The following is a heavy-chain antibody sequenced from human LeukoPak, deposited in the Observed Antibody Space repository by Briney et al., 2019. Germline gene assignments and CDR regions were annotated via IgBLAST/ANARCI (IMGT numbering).Heavy chain of an antibody. J-gene: IGHJ4*02. CDR3: AATAMVWD. CDR2: IYYGGST. CDR1: GGSISSSSYY. Sequence: SETLSLTCTVSGGSISSSSYYWGWIRQPPGKGLEWIGSIYYGGSTYYNPSLKSRVTISVDTSKNQFSLKLSSVTAADTAVYYCAATAMVWDWGQGTLVTVSS. D-gene: IGHD5-18*01. V-gene: IGHV4-39*01.